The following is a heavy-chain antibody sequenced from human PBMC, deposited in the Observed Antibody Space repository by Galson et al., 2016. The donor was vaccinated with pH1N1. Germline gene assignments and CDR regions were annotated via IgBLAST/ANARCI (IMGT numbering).Heavy chain of an antibody. Sequence: SVKVSCKASGGTFSTYAINWVRQAPGQGLEWMGGISRMFGAPNYAHHFQDRVTITTDDSTSTAYMELRSLRSEDTAVYYCARGGSYYDYWGQGTLVTVAS. CDR2: ISRMFGAP. J-gene: IGHJ4*02. CDR1: GGTFSTYA. CDR3: ARGGSYYDY. D-gene: IGHD1-26*01. V-gene: IGHV1-69*05.